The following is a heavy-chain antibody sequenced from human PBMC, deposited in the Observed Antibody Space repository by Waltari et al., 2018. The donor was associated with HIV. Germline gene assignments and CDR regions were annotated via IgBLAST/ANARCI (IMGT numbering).Heavy chain of an antibody. CDR2: IYTSGST. Sequence: QVQLQESGPGLVKPSQTLALTCTVPGGSIISGIYYWNWIRQPAGKGLEWIGRIYTSGSTNYNPSLKSRVTISIDTSKNHFSLKLSSVTAADTAVYYCARWSGYYRSFHYWGQGTLVTVSS. J-gene: IGHJ4*02. D-gene: IGHD3-3*01. V-gene: IGHV4-61*02. CDR1: GGSIISGIYY. CDR3: ARWSGYYRSFHY.